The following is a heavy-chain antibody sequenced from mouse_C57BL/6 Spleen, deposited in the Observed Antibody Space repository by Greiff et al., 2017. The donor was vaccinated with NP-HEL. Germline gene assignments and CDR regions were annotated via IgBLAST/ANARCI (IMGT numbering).Heavy chain of an antibody. D-gene: IGHD4-1*01. CDR2: ISNGGGST. Sequence: EVMLVESGGGLVQPGGSLKLSCAASGFTFSDYYMYWVRQTPEKRLEWVAYISNGGGSTYYPDTVKGRFTISRDNAKNTLYLQMSRLKSEDTAMYYCARQRGPHPPGAMDYWGQGTSVTVSS. V-gene: IGHV5-12*01. CDR1: GFTFSDYY. CDR3: ARQRGPHPPGAMDY. J-gene: IGHJ4*01.